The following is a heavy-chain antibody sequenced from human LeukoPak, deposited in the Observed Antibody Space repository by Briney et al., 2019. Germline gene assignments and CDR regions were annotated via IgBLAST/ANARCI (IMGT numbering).Heavy chain of an antibody. CDR3: ARGGGYYPIDY. J-gene: IGHJ4*02. Sequence: PGGSLRLSCAASGFTVNSNYMNWVRQAPGKGLEWVSVLYSDGRTYYADSVKGRFTISRDTFKNTLYLQVNSLRAEDTAVYYCARGGGYYPIDYWGQGTLVTVSS. V-gene: IGHV3-53*01. CDR1: GFTVNSNY. CDR2: LYSDGRT. D-gene: IGHD2-15*01.